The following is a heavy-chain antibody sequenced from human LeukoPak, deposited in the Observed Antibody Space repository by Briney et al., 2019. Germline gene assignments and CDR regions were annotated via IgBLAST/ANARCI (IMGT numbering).Heavy chain of an antibody. V-gene: IGHV1-69*13. D-gene: IGHD2-2*01. Sequence: GASVKVSCKASGYTFTSYAISWVRQAPGQGLEWMGGIIPIFGTANYAQKFQGRVTITADESTSTAYMELSSLRSEDTAVYYCAASSMPVVVVPAAGLDYWGQGTLVTVSS. J-gene: IGHJ4*02. CDR3: AASSMPVVVVPAAGLDY. CDR1: GYTFTSYA. CDR2: IIPIFGTA.